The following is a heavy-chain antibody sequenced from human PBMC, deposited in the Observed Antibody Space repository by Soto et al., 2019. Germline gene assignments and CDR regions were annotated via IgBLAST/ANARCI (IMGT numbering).Heavy chain of an antibody. V-gene: IGHV1-69*13. J-gene: IGHJ4*02. CDR1: GGTFSSYA. CDR3: ARSPRRDKYGYGSYTFDY. D-gene: IGHD5-18*01. CDR2: IIPIFGTA. Sequence: GASVKVSCKASGGTFSSYAISWVRQAPGQGLEWMGGIIPIFGTANYAQKFQGRATITADESTSTAYMELSSLRSEDTAVYYCARSPRRDKYGYGSYTFDYWGQGTLVTVSS.